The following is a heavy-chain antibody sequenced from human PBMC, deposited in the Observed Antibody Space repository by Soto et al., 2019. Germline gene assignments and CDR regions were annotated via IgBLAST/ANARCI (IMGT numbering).Heavy chain of an antibody. CDR3: TRDSYYYDSSGYDRAFDI. J-gene: IGHJ3*02. D-gene: IGHD3-22*01. Sequence: LRLSCTASGFTFGDYAMSWVRQAPGKGLEWVGFIRSKAYGGTTEYAASVKGRFTISRDDSKSIAYLQMNSLKTEDTAVYYCTRDSYYYDSSGYDRAFDIWGQGTMVTVSS. V-gene: IGHV3-49*04. CDR1: GFTFGDYA. CDR2: IRSKAYGGTT.